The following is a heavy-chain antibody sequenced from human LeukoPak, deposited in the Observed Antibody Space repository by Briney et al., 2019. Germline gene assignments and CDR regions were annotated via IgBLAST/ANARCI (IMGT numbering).Heavy chain of an antibody. CDR1: GGTFISYA. J-gene: IGHJ4*02. Sequence: SVKVSCKASGGTFISYAISWVRQAPGQGLEWMGGIIPIFGTANYAQKFQGRVTITADESTSTAYMELSSLRSEDTAVYYCARADNLMVYATYDYRGQGTLGTVS. CDR2: IIPIFGTA. D-gene: IGHD2-8*01. CDR3: ARADNLMVYATYDY. V-gene: IGHV1-69*01.